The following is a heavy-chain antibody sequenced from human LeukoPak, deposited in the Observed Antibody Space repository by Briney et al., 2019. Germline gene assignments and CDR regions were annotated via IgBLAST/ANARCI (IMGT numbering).Heavy chain of an antibody. D-gene: IGHD2-15*01. CDR1: GYIFTSYW. CDR2: IDPSDSYT. Sequence: GESLKISCKGSGYIFTSYWINWVRQTPGKGLEWMGRIDPSDSYTNYSPSFQGHVTISVDKSISTAYLQWSSLKASDTAMYYCARRLQRHFDYWGQGTLVTVSS. V-gene: IGHV5-10-1*01. J-gene: IGHJ4*02. CDR3: ARRLQRHFDY.